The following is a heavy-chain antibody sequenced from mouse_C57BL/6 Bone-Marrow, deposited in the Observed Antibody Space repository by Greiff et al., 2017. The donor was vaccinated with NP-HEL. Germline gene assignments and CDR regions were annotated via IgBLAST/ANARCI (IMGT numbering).Heavy chain of an antibody. Sequence: VQLQQSGAELVRPGASVKLSCTVSGFNIKDDYMHWVKQRPEQGLEWIGWIDPEDGDTEYASKFQGKATITADNSSNTAYLQLSSLTSEDTAVYYCTTGGSSPYAMDYWGQGTSVTVSS. CDR2: IDPEDGDT. CDR1: GFNIKDDY. V-gene: IGHV14-4*01. D-gene: IGHD1-1*01. J-gene: IGHJ4*01. CDR3: TTGGSSPYAMDY.